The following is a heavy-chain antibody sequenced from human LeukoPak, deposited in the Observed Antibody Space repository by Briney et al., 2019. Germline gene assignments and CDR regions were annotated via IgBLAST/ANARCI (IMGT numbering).Heavy chain of an antibody. V-gene: IGHV4-34*01. J-gene: IGHJ4*02. Sequence: SETLSLTCAVYGESFSGYYWTWIRQPPGKGLEWIGEINDSGRTSCNPSLKSRVTISVDTSKNQFSLKLRSVAAADTAVYYCASYYHDSSGYYQYYFDSWSQGTLVTVSS. CDR2: INDSGRT. CDR1: GESFSGYY. D-gene: IGHD3-22*01. CDR3: ASYYHDSSGYYQYYFDS.